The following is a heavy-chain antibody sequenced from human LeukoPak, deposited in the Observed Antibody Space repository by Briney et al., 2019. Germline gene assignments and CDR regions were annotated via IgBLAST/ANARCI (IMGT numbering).Heavy chain of an antibody. Sequence: SETLSLTCTVSGGSISTYYWSRIRQSPGKGLEWIGSIYYSGSTNYNPSLKSRVTISVDTSKNQFSLELSSVTAADTAVYYCARLSFFGYTYGTPDYWGQGTLVTVSS. D-gene: IGHD5-18*01. CDR2: IYYSGST. CDR3: ARLSFFGYTYGTPDY. CDR1: GGSISTYY. V-gene: IGHV4-59*08. J-gene: IGHJ4*02.